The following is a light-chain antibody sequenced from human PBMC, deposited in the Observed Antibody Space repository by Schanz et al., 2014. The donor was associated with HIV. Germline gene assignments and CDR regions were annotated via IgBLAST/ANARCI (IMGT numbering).Light chain of an antibody. V-gene: IGLV1-40*01. CDR1: GS. CDR2: DNI. J-gene: IGLJ3*02. Sequence: QSVLTQPPSVSGAPGQRVTISCTGSGSIHWYQQLPGTAPKLLIYDNINRPSEVPVRFSGSKSGTSASLAITGLQAEDEGDYYCQSYDSGPSGWVFGGGTKLTVL. CDR3: QSYDSGPSGWV.